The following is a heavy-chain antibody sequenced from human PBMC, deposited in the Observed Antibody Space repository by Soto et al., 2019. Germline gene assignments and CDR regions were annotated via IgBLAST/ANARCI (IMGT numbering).Heavy chain of an antibody. CDR2: IYYSGST. J-gene: IGHJ6*03. CDR3: ARVQFGGFSITMGDYYMDV. V-gene: IGHV4-59*01. Sequence: SETLSLTCAVSGGSMSSYYWTWVRQSPGKGLEWIGYIYYSGSTNYNPSLKSRVTISVDTSKNQFSLKLSSVTAADTAVYYCARVQFGGFSITMGDYYMDVWGKGTTVTVSS. D-gene: IGHD3-10*01. CDR1: GGSMSSYY.